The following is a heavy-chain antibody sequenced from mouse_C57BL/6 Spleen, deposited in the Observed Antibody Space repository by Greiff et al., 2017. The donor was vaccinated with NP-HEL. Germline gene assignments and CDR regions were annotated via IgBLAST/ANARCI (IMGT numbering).Heavy chain of an antibody. J-gene: IGHJ3*01. Sequence: QVQLKQPGAELVKPGASVKMSCKASGYTFTSYWITWVKQRPGQGLEWIGDIYPGSGSTNYNEKFKSKATLTVDTSSSTAYMQLSSLTSEDSAVYYCASGGSPSVWFAYWGQGTLVTVSA. V-gene: IGHV1-55*01. CDR3: ASGGSPSVWFAY. CDR2: IYPGSGST. CDR1: GYTFTSYW.